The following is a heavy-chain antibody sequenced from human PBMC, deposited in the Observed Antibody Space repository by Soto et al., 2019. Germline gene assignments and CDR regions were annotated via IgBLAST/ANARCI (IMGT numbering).Heavy chain of an antibody. CDR3: AKAQKALYYFDY. CDR1: GFTFSSYA. V-gene: IGHV3-23*01. CDR2: ISGSGGST. J-gene: IGHJ4*02. Sequence: GSLRLSCAASGFTFSSYAMSWVRQAPGKGLEWVSAISGSGGSTYYADSVKGRFTISRDNSKNTLYLQMNSLRAEDTAVYYCAKAQKALYYFDYWGQGTLVTVSS.